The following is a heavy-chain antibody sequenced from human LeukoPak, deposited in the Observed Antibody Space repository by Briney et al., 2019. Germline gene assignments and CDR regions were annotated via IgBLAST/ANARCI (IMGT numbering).Heavy chain of an antibody. D-gene: IGHD3-22*01. CDR3: ARDGYYDSSGYVNSDAFDI. J-gene: IGHJ3*02. V-gene: IGHV4-59*01. CDR2: IYNSGST. Sequence: PSETLSLTCTVSGGSISGSHWSWIRQPPGKGLEWIGYIYNSGSTNYNPSLKSRVTISVDTSKNQFSLKLNSVTAADTAMYYCARDGYYDSSGYVNSDAFDIWGQGTMVTVSS. CDR1: GGSISGSH.